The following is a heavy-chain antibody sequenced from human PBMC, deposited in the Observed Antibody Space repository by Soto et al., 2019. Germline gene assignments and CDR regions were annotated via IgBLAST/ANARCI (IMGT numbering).Heavy chain of an antibody. D-gene: IGHD4-17*01. V-gene: IGHV4-30-2*01. CDR1: GGSISSGGYS. CDR3: ARAHYGDYGYGMDV. J-gene: IGHJ6*02. Sequence: SETLSLTCAVSGGSISSGGYSWSWIRQPPGKGLEWIGYIFHSGSPYYNPSLKSRVTISVDRSKNQFSLKLRSVTAADAAVYYCARAHYGDYGYGMDVWGQGTTVTVS. CDR2: IFHSGSP.